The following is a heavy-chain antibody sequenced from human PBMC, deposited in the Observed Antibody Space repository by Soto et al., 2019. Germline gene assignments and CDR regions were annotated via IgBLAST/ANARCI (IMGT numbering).Heavy chain of an antibody. Sequence: GGSLRLSCAASGLTFSNAWMSWVRQAPGKGLEWVGRIKSKTDGGTTDYAAPVKGRFTISRDDSKNTLYLQMNSLKTEDTAVYYCTTSDVHYDILTGYYVWMLDYWGQGTLVTVSS. CDR1: GLTFSNAW. D-gene: IGHD3-9*01. CDR3: TTSDVHYDILTGYYVWMLDY. CDR2: IKSKTDGGTT. V-gene: IGHV3-15*01. J-gene: IGHJ4*02.